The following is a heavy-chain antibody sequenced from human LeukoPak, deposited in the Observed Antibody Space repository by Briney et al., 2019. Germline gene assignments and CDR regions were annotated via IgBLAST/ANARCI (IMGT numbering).Heavy chain of an antibody. V-gene: IGHV5-51*01. CDR3: ARRGGYSYGPPPNYYYYGLGV. Sequence: GESLKISCKGSGYPFTSYWIAWVRQMPGKGLEWMGMIYPDDSDPTYSPSFQGQVTISADKSSRTTYLQWSSLKASDTAMYYCARRGGYSYGPPPNYYYYGLGVWGQGTTVTVS. J-gene: IGHJ6*02. CDR2: IYPDDSDP. CDR1: GYPFTSYW. D-gene: IGHD5-18*01.